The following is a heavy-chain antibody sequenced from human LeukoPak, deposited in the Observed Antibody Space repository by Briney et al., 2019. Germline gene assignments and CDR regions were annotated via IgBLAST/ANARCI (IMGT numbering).Heavy chain of an antibody. CDR2: VSCDGTRK. Sequence: GGSLRLSCAASGFIFSQYSINWVRQAPGKGLEWVAIVSCDGTRKYHAEAVKGRFTISRDNSKNTVFLEMTSLRTEDTAVYYCARDMNVREAGATISGYWGQGTPVTVSS. V-gene: IGHV3-30*04. CDR3: ARDMNVREAGATISGY. D-gene: IGHD1-26*01. CDR1: GFIFSQYS. J-gene: IGHJ4*02.